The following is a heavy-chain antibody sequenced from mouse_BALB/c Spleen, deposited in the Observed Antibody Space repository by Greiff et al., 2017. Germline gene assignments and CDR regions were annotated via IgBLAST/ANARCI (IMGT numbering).Heavy chain of an antibody. Sequence: EVKLVESGGGLVQPKGSLKLSCAASGFTFNTYAMNWVRQAPGKGLEWVVRIRSKSNNYATYYADSVKDRFTISRDDSQSMLYLQMNNLKTEDTAMYYCVRRGVYAMDYWGQGTSVTVSS. CDR3: VRRGVYAMDY. CDR1: GFTFNTYA. J-gene: IGHJ4*01. CDR2: IRSKSNNYAT. V-gene: IGHV10-1*02.